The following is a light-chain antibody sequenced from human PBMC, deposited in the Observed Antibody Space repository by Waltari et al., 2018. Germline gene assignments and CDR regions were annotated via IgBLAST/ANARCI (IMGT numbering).Light chain of an antibody. CDR2: DVS. J-gene: IGLJ2*01. CDR1: SSEVGGYNY. CDR3: CSYAGSLGV. Sequence: QSALTQPRSVSGSPGQSVTISCPGTSSEVGGYNYVSWYQQHPGKAPKLMIYDVSKRPSGVPDRFSGSKSGNTASLTISGLQAEDEADYYCCSYAGSLGVFGGGTKLTVL. V-gene: IGLV2-11*01.